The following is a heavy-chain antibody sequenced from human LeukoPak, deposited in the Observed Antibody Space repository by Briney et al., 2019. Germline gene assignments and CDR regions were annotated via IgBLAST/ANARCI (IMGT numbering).Heavy chain of an antibody. V-gene: IGHV4-39*07. D-gene: IGHD3-22*01. Sequence: PSETLSLTCTVSGGSISRSSYYWGWIRQPPGKGLEWIGSIYYSGSTYYNPSLKSRVTISVDTSKNQFSLKLSSVTAADTAVYYCANVLNPDSSGYYYEGYFDYWGQGTLVTVSS. J-gene: IGHJ4*02. CDR3: ANVLNPDSSGYYYEGYFDY. CDR2: IYYSGST. CDR1: GGSISRSSYY.